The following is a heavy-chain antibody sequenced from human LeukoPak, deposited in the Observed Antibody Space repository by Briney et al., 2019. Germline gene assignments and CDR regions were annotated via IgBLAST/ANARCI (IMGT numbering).Heavy chain of an antibody. V-gene: IGHV3-23*01. J-gene: IGHJ4*02. CDR3: AKVDSGSYGGY. CDR1: GFTFSSYA. Sequence: GGSLRLSCAASGFTFSSYAMSWVRQAPGKGLEWVSAISGSGGSTYYADSVKGRFTISRDNSKNTLYLQMNSLRAGDTAVYYCAKVDSGSYGGYWGQGTLVTVSS. D-gene: IGHD1-26*01. CDR2: ISGSGGST.